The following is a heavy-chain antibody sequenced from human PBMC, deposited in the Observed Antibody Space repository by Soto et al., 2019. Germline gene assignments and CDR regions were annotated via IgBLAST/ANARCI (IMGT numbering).Heavy chain of an antibody. CDR1: GGSFSGYY. CDR3: ATGSKLGYCSGGSCFAPRDYYFDY. V-gene: IGHV4-34*01. CDR2: INHSGST. Sequence: SETLSLTCAVYGGSFSGYYWSWIRQPPGKGLEWIGEINHSGSTNYNPSLKSRVTISVDTSKNQFSLKLSSVTAADTAVYYCATGSKLGYCSGGSCFAPRDYYFDYWGQRTLVTVSS. D-gene: IGHD2-15*01. J-gene: IGHJ4*02.